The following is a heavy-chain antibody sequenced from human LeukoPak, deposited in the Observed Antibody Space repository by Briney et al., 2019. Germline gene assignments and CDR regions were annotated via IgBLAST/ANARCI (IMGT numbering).Heavy chain of an antibody. D-gene: IGHD1-26*01. Sequence: PGRSLRLSCAASGFPFTSYAMTWVRQAPGGGLEGVAVISVSGGSTYYADSVKGRFTISRDNAKNTLYLQMNSLRAEDTAVYYCARAGEGLLAYSFDIWGQGTMVTVSS. J-gene: IGHJ3*02. CDR3: ARAGEGLLAYSFDI. CDR2: ISVSGGST. CDR1: GFPFTSYA. V-gene: IGHV3-23*01.